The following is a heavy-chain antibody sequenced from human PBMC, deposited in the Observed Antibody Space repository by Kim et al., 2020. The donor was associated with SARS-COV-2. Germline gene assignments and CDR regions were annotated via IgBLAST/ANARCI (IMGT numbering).Heavy chain of an antibody. Sequence: TYYTPSLKSRVTMSVDTSKKQFSLKLSSVTAADTAVYYCARLRGNGWYFDYWGQGILVTVSS. CDR3: ARLRGNGWYFDY. D-gene: IGHD6-19*01. CDR2: T. V-gene: IGHV4-39*01. J-gene: IGHJ4*02.